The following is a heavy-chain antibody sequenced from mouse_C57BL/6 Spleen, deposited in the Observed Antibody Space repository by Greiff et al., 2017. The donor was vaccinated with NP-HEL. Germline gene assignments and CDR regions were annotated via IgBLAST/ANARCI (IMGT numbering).Heavy chain of an antibody. CDR1: GYTFTSYW. Sequence: VQLQQSGAELVKPGASVKLSCKASGYTFTSYWMQWVKQRPGQGLEWIGEIDPSDSYTNYNQKFKGKATLTVDTSSSTAYMQLSSLTSEDSAVYYCARSSPYYYGSSVYAMDYWGQGTSVTVSS. J-gene: IGHJ4*01. CDR3: ARSSPYYYGSSVYAMDY. D-gene: IGHD1-1*01. V-gene: IGHV1-50*01. CDR2: IDPSDSYT.